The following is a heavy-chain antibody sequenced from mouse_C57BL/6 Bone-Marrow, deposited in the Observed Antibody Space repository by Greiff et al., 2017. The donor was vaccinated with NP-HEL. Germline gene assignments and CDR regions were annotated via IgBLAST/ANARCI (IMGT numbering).Heavy chain of an antibody. Sequence: EVQLQQSGPVLVKPGASVKMSCKASGYTFTDYYMNWVKQSHGKSLEWIGVINPYNGGTSYNQKFKGKATLTVDKSSSTAYMELNSLTSEDSAVYYCARGTRDYFDYWGKGTTLTVSS. CDR1: GYTFTDYY. CDR3: ARGTRDYFDY. D-gene: IGHD3-3*01. CDR2: INPYNGGT. J-gene: IGHJ2*01. V-gene: IGHV1-19*01.